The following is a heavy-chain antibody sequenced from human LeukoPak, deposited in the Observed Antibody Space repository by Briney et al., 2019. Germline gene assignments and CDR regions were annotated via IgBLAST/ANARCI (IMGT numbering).Heavy chain of an antibody. Sequence: SETLSLTCSVSGGSINSGGYYWSWIRQHPGKGLEWIGYIYYSGSTYYNPSLKSRVTITVDTSKNQSSLNVASVTAADTAVYYCARQGAVAGTYYYYAMDVWGQGTTVTVSS. CDR3: ARQGAVAGTYYYYAMDV. CDR2: IYYSGST. J-gene: IGHJ6*02. CDR1: GGSINSGGYY. D-gene: IGHD6-19*01. V-gene: IGHV4-31*03.